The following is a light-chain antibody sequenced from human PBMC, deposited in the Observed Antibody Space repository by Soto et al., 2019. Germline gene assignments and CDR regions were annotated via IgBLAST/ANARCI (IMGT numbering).Light chain of an antibody. CDR2: AAS. CDR3: QQYINWPPTFT. CDR1: QSVSSN. V-gene: IGKV3-15*01. J-gene: IGKJ2*01. Sequence: EIVMTQSPVTLSVSPGERVTLSCRASQSVSSNLAWYQQKPGQAPRLLIYAASTRATGIPARFSGSGSGTGFTLAISSLQSEDFAVYYGQQYINWPPTFTFGQGTKVEIK.